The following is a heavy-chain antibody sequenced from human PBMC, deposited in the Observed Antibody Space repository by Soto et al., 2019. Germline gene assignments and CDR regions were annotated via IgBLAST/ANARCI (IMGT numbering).Heavy chain of an antibody. CDR3: ARALELVRGIINYFDH. CDR2: ISYDGSNK. V-gene: IGHV3-30-3*01. CDR1: GFTFSKYA. Sequence: QVQVVESGGGVVQPGRSLRLSCAASGFTFSKYAMHWVRQAPGKGLEWVAVISYDGSNKYYAESVKGRFTISRDNSKNTVYMQLKSLRAEDTAVYYCARALELVRGIINYFDHWGQGTLVTVSS. J-gene: IGHJ4*02. D-gene: IGHD3-10*01.